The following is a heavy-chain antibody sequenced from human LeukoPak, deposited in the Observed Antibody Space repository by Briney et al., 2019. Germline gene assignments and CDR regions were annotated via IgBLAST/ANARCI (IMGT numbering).Heavy chain of an antibody. CDR1: GCTFSSYA. V-gene: IGHV1-69*13. J-gene: IGHJ4*02. Sequence: AVKVSCKASGCTFSSYAISWVGQIPGQGLEWMGGIITISGTTNYAQKVEGRVTITADESTSTAYMELSSLRSEDTAVYYCARSSGYNVPSPDYWDQGTLVTVSS. D-gene: IGHD3-22*01. CDR3: ARSSGYNVPSPDY. CDR2: IITISGTT.